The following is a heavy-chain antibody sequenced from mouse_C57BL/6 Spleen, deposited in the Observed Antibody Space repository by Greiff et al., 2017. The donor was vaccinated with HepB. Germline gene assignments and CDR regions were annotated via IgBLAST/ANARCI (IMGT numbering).Heavy chain of an antibody. D-gene: IGHD3-2*02. Sequence: VQLQQSGAELVRPGASVKLSCKASGYTFTDYYINWVKQRPGQGLEWIARIYPGSGNTYYNEKFKGKATLTAEKSSSTAYMQLSSLTSEDSAVYFCAREGYDDYWGQGTTLTVSS. CDR3: AREGYDDY. V-gene: IGHV1-76*01. CDR1: GYTFTDYY. CDR2: IYPGSGNT. J-gene: IGHJ2*01.